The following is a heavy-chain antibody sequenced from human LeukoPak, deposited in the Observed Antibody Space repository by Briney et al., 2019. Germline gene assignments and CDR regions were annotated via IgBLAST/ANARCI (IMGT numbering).Heavy chain of an antibody. V-gene: IGHV1-18*04. CDR3: ARDSYDSQYYFDY. D-gene: IGHD3-22*01. J-gene: IGHJ4*02. Sequence: ASVKVSCKATGYTFTGYYMNWVRQAPGQGLEWMGWISAYNGNTNYAQKLQGRVTMTTDTSTSTAYMELRSLRSDDTAVYYCARDSYDSQYYFDYWGQGTLVTVSS. CDR1: GYTFTGYY. CDR2: ISAYNGNT.